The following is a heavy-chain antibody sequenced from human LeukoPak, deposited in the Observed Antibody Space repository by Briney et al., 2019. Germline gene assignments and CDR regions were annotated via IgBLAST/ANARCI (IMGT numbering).Heavy chain of an antibody. CDR2: INHSGST. Sequence: SETLSLTCAVYGGSFSGYYWSWIRQPPGKGLEWIGEINHSGSTNYNPSLKSRVTISVDTSKNQFSLKLSSVTAADTAVYYCARSGRDGSGYYLRYFDYWGQGSLVIVSS. CDR1: GGSFSGYY. J-gene: IGHJ4*02. CDR3: ARSGRDGSGYYLRYFDY. V-gene: IGHV4-34*01. D-gene: IGHD3-22*01.